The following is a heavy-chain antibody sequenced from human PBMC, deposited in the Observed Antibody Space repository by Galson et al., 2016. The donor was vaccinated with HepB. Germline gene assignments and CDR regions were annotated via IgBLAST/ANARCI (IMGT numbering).Heavy chain of an antibody. Sequence: SLRLSCAGSGFAFSNFAMSWVRQAPGEGLEWISSSNARGDNIYYSASVKGRFTTSRDDANKSVYLRMNSLRVEDTAVYYCVRDTNIVGAARYWGQGTLVTVSS. J-gene: IGHJ4*02. V-gene: IGHV3-23*01. CDR1: GFAFSNFA. D-gene: IGHD1-26*01. CDR3: VRDTNIVGAARY. CDR2: SNARGDNI.